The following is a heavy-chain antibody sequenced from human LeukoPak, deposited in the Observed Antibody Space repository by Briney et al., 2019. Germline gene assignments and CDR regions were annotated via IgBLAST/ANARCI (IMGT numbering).Heavy chain of an antibody. J-gene: IGHJ4*02. CDR3: AILWWHRVDY. CDR2: INGDGSST. CDR1: GFTFSSYW. D-gene: IGHD2-15*01. V-gene: IGHV3-74*01. Sequence: GSLRLSCAASGFTFSSYWMHWVRQAPGKGLVWVSRINGDGSSTGYADSVKGRFTISRDNAKNTLYLQMNSLRAEDTAVYYCAILWWHRVDYWGQGTLVTVSS.